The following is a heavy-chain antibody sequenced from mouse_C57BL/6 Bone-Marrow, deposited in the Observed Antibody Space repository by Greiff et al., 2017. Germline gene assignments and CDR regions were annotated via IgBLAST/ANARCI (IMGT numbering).Heavy chain of an antibody. V-gene: IGHV7-3*01. D-gene: IGHD2-5*01. CDR3: ARPYSNYWYFDV. J-gene: IGHJ1*03. CDR2: IRNKANGYTT. Sequence: EVQRVESGGGLVQPGGSLSLSCAASGFTFTDYYMSWVRQPPGKALEWLGFIRNKANGYTTEYSASVKGRFTISRDNSQSILYLQMNALRAEDSATYYCARPYSNYWYFDVWGTGTTVTVSS. CDR1: GFTFTDYY.